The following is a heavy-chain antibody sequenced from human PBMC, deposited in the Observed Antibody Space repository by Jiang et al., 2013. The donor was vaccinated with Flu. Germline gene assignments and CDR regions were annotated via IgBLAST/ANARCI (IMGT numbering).Heavy chain of an antibody. D-gene: IGHD2-15*01. J-gene: IGHJ6*02. Sequence: SGAEVKKPGASVKVSCKASGYTFTSYYMHWVRQAPGQGLEWMGIINPSGGSTSYAQKFQGRVTMTRDTSTSTVYMELSSLRSEDTAVYYCARDMAGFGSGGKGNDYYYYGMDVWGQGTTAPSP. CDR1: GYTFTSYY. V-gene: IGHV1-46*01. CDR2: INPSGGST. CDR3: ARDMAGFGSGGKGNDYYYYGMDV.